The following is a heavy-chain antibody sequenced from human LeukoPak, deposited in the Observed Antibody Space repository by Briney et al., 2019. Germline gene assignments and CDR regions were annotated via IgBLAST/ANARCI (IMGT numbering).Heavy chain of an antibody. CDR2: ISWNSGSI. CDR1: GFSFDDFA. D-gene: IGHD3-10*01. V-gene: IGHV3-9*01. J-gene: IGHJ4*02. CDR3: ARDLEGSGSFYRPSYDY. Sequence: GGSLRLSCAASGFSFDDFAIHWVRQAPGKGLEWVSGISWNSGSIGYADFVKGRFTISRDNAKNSLYLQMNSLRAEDTAVYYCARDLEGSGSFYRPSYDYWGQGTLVTVSS.